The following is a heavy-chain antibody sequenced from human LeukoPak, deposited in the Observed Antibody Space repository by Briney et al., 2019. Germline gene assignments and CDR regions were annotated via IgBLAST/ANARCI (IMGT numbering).Heavy chain of an antibody. V-gene: IGHV4-31*03. J-gene: IGHJ4*02. Sequence: SQTLSLTCTVSGGSISSGGYYWSWIRQHPGKGLEWIGYIYYSGSTYYNPSLKSRVTISVDTSKNQFSLKPSSVTAADTAVYYCARVADGYNLYYFDYWGQGTLVTVSS. CDR3: ARVADGYNLYYFDY. D-gene: IGHD5-24*01. CDR1: GGSISSGGYY. CDR2: IYYSGST.